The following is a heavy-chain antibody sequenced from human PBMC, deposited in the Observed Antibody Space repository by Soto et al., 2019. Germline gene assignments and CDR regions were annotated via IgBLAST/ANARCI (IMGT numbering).Heavy chain of an antibody. CDR3: VKDIDAHGTTVTYFDN. V-gene: IGHV3-9*01. CDR2: LSWNGNAI. CDR1: GFRFDDYA. D-gene: IGHD4-17*01. Sequence: GGSLRLSCAASGFRFDDYAMHWVRQAPGKGLEWVSGLSWNGNAIGYAESVKGRFTISRDNAKNSLYLQMNSLRGEDTALYYCVKDIDAHGTTVTYFDNWGRGALVTVSS. J-gene: IGHJ4*02.